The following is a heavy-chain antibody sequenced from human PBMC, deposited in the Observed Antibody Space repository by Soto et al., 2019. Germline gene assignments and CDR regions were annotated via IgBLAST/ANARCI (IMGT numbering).Heavy chain of an antibody. D-gene: IGHD2-21*02. CDR3: ARTTAAIHLNY. CDR1: GGSLSGNY. CDR2: THHSGST. J-gene: IGHJ4*02. V-gene: IGHV4-34*01. Sequence: QAQLQQWGTGLLKPSATLSLTCAVYGGSLSGNYWGWIRQPPGKGLEWIGETHHSGSTAYNPSLKSRVTISVDTSRNQFSLKLNSVTAADTAVYYCARTTAAIHLNYWSQGTLVTVSS.